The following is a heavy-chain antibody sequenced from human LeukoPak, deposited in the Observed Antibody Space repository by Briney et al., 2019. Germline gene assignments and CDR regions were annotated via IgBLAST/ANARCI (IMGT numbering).Heavy chain of an antibody. CDR2: INPNSGGT. V-gene: IGHV1-2*04. CDR3: ARYGVNYDFWSGYYTNNWFDP. D-gene: IGHD3-3*01. J-gene: IGHJ5*02. CDR1: GYTFTGYY. Sequence: ASVKVSCKASGYTFTGYYMHWVRQAPGQGLEWMGWINPNSGGTNYAQKSQGWVTMTRDTSISTAYMELSRLRSDDAAVYYCARYGVNYDFWSGYYTNNWFDPWGQGTLVTVSS.